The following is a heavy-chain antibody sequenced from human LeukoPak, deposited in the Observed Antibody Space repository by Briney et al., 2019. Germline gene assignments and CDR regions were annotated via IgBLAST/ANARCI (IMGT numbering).Heavy chain of an antibody. V-gene: IGHV3-23*01. D-gene: IGHD3-22*01. Sequence: GGSLRLSCAASGFTFSNAWMSWVRQAPGKGLEWVSGISGSGGSTFYADSVKGRFTISRDNSKNALFLQLNSLRAEDTAVYFCAKAPTMIILAHFHYWGQGTLVTVSS. CDR2: ISGSGGST. CDR1: GFTFSNAW. CDR3: AKAPTMIILAHFHY. J-gene: IGHJ4*02.